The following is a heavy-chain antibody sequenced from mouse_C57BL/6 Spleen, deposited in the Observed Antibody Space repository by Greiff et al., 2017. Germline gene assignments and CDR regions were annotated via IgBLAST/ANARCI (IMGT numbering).Heavy chain of an antibody. Sequence: QVQLQQSGAELVRPGASVTLSCKASGYTFTDYEMHWVKQTPVHGLEWIGAIDPETGGTAYNQKFKGKAILTADKSSSTAYRELRSLTSEDSAVYYCTRSGFITTVVAPAYWGQGTLVTVSA. D-gene: IGHD1-1*01. J-gene: IGHJ3*01. V-gene: IGHV1-15*01. CDR2: IDPETGGT. CDR3: TRSGFITTVVAPAY. CDR1: GYTFTDYE.